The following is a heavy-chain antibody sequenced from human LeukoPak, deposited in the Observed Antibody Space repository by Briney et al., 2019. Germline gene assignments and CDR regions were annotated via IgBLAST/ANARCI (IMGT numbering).Heavy chain of an antibody. D-gene: IGHD5-18*01. J-gene: IGHJ4*02. CDR1: GFTFSSYG. Sequence: PGRSLRLSCAASGFTFSSYGMHWVRQAPGKGLEWVAVISYDGSNKYYADSVKGRFTISRDNSKNTLYLQMNSLRAEDTAVYYCATSSELIQLYRFDYWGQGTLVTVSS. V-gene: IGHV3-30*19. CDR3: ATSSELIQLYRFDY. CDR2: ISYDGSNK.